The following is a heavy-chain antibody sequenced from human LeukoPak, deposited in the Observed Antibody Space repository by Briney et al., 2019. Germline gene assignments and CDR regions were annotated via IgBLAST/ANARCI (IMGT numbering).Heavy chain of an antibody. Sequence: SETLSPTCTVSGGSISSYYWSWIRQPPGKGLEWIGYIYYSGSTNYNPSLKSRVTISVDTSKNQFSLKLSSVTAADTAVYYCARGNYGDFYYYYYMDIWGKGTTVTVSS. D-gene: IGHD4-17*01. CDR2: IYYSGST. CDR1: GGSISSYY. J-gene: IGHJ6*03. V-gene: IGHV4-59*01. CDR3: ARGNYGDFYYYYYMDI.